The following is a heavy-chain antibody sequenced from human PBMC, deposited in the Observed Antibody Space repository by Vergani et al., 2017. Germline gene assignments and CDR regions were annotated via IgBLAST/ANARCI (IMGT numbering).Heavy chain of an antibody. CDR2: INHSGST. CDR3: AREPIFGVVSGHMNV. V-gene: IGHV4-34*01. Sequence: QVQLQQWGAGLLKPSETLSLTCAVYGGSFSGYYWSWIRQPPGKGLEWFGEINHSGSTNYNPTLKSRVTISEDTSKNQFSLKRSSVTAAETAVYYCAREPIFGVVSGHMNVWRKRSTVSVS. CDR1: GGSFSGYY. D-gene: IGHD3-3*01. J-gene: IGHJ6*03.